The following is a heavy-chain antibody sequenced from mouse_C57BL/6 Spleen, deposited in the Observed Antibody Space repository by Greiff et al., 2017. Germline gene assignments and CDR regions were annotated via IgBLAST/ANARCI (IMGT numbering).Heavy chain of an antibody. CDR2: IYPGNSDT. D-gene: IGHD1-1*01. CDR1: GYTFTSYW. CDR3: TRSDGSSHYYAMDY. Sequence: VQLQQSGTVLARPGASVKMSCKTSGYTFTSYWMHWVKQRPGQGLEWLGAIYPGNSDTSYNQKFKGKAKLTAVTSASTAYMELSSLTNEDSAVYYCTRSDGSSHYYAMDYWGQGTSVTVSS. V-gene: IGHV1-5*01. J-gene: IGHJ4*01.